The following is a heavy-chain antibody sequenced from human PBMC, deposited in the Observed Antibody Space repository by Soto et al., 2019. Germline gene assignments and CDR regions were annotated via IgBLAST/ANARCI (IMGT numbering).Heavy chain of an antibody. CDR1: GGSISSSY. J-gene: IGHJ4*02. V-gene: IGHV4-59*01. Sequence: SETLSLTCTVSGGSISSSYWSWIRQPPGKGLDWIGYIYYSGSTNYNPSLKSRITLSEDTSKNQFSLKLSHVTAADTAAYYCARALWQGRPGYYFDYWGQRTRVTVSS. D-gene: IGHD1-1*01. CDR3: ARALWQGRPGYYFDY. CDR2: IYYSGST.